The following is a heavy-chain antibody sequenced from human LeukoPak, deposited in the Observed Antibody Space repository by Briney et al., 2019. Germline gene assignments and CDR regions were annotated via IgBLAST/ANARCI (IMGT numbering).Heavy chain of an antibody. CDR2: IYPGDSDT. V-gene: IGHV5-51*01. J-gene: IGHJ4*02. CDR1: GYSFTSYW. CDR3: ARRGDSSGYYSDY. Sequence: GESLKISCKGSGYSFTSYWIGWVRQMPGKGLEWMGIIYPGDSDTRYSPSFRGQVTISADKSISTAYLQWSSLKASDTAMYYCARRGDSSGYYSDYWGQGTLVTVSS. D-gene: IGHD3-22*01.